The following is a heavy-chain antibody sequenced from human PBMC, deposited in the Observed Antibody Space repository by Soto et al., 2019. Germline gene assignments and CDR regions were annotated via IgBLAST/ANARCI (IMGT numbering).Heavy chain of an antibody. Sequence: SETLSLTCTVSGGSISRGGYYWIWIREHPGKGLEWIGYIYYSGSTYYNPSLKSRVTISVDTSKNQFSLKLSSVTAADTAVYYCARDQVDTRNFGDWFDPWGQGTLVTVSS. V-gene: IGHV4-31*03. CDR2: IYYSGST. CDR3: ARDQVDTRNFGDWFDP. J-gene: IGHJ5*02. D-gene: IGHD5-18*01. CDR1: GGSISRGGYY.